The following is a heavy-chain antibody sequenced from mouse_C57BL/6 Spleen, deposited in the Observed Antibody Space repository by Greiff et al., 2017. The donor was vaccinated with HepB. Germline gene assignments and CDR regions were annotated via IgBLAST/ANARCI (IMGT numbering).Heavy chain of an antibody. CDR1: GYTFTSYW. D-gene: IGHD2-4*01. CDR3: ARGDYDVAYWNFDV. J-gene: IGHJ1*03. V-gene: IGHV1-53*01. CDR2: INPSNGGT. Sequence: QVQLQQPGTELVKPGASVKLSCKASGYTFTSYWMHWVKQRPGQGLEWIGNINPSNGGTNYNEKFKSKATLTVDKSSSTAYMQLSSLTSEDSAVYYCARGDYDVAYWNFDVWGTGTTVTVSS.